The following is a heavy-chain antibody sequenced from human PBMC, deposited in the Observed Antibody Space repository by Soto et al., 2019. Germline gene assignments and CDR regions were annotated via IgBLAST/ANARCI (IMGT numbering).Heavy chain of an antibody. CDR1: GGSFSGYY. D-gene: IGHD3-22*01. J-gene: IGHJ4*02. CDR3: ARKYDSGAPDFAY. CDR2: INHSGST. Sequence: SETLSLTCAVYGGSFSGYYWSWLRQPPGKGLEWIGEINHSGSTNYNPSLKSRVTISVGTSKNQFSLELSSVTAADTAVYYGARKYDSGAPDFAYWGQGTLVTVAS. V-gene: IGHV4-34*01.